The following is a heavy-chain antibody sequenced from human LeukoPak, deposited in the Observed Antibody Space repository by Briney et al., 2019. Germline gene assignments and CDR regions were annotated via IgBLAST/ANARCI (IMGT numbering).Heavy chain of an antibody. CDR2: VNSDGSST. CDR1: GFTFTNYW. Sequence: GGSLRLSCAASGFTFTNYWMHWVRQAPGKGLVWVSRVNSDGSSTTYADSVKGRFTISRDNAKNTVHLQMDSLRAEDTGVYYCACSATWGQGTPVTVSS. D-gene: IGHD2-15*01. J-gene: IGHJ5*02. V-gene: IGHV3-74*01. CDR3: ACSAT.